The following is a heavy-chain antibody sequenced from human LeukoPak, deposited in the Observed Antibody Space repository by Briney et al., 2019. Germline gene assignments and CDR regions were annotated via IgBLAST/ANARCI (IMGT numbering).Heavy chain of an antibody. CDR1: GYIFTDHY. Sequence: GASVKVSCKASGYIFTDHYIHWVRQANGQGPEWMGWINPNSGGTHFAQKFHVGVTLTRDASIATAYMELSSLKSDDTAVYYCARDRGSAKLGASYFFDSWGQGTLVAVAS. CDR3: ARDRGSAKLGASYFFDS. J-gene: IGHJ4*02. CDR2: INPNSGGT. D-gene: IGHD4/OR15-4a*01. V-gene: IGHV1-2*02.